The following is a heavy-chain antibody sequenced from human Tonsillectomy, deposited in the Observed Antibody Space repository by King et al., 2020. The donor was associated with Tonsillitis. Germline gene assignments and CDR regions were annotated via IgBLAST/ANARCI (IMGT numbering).Heavy chain of an antibody. CDR2: IYPGDSET. J-gene: IGHJ4*02. CDR1: GYSLSSFW. Sequence: VQLVESGAEVKKPGESLRISCKGAGYSLSSFWIAWVRQMSGKGLEWMGIIYPGDSETRYSPSFQGQVTISADKSITTAYLWWSSLKASDTAMYYCATGYSTTYYDYWGQGTLVTVSS. CDR3: ATGYSTTYYDY. V-gene: IGHV5-51*03. D-gene: IGHD6-13*01.